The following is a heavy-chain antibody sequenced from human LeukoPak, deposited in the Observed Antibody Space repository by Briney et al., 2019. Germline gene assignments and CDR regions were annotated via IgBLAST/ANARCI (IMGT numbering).Heavy chain of an antibody. Sequence: SETLSLTCAVYGGSFSGYYWSWIRQPPGKGLEWIGEINHSGSTNYNPSLKSRVTISVDTSKNQFSLKLSSVTAADTAVYYCARGRYYDSSGYYLDYWGQGTLVTVSS. CDR1: GGSFSGYY. J-gene: IGHJ4*02. CDR3: ARGRYYDSSGYYLDY. V-gene: IGHV4-34*01. CDR2: INHSGST. D-gene: IGHD3-22*01.